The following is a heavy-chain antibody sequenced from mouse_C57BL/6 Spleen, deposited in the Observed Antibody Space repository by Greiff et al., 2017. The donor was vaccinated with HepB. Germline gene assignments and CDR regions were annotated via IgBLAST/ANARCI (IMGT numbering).Heavy chain of an antibody. D-gene: IGHD1-1*01. CDR2: INPNNGGT. CDR3: ASVYYGSRWFAY. Sequence: EVHLVESGPELVKPGASVKMSCKASGYTFTDYNMHWVKQSHGKSLEWIGYINPNNGGTSYNQKFKGKATLTVNTSSSTAYMELSSLTSEDSAVYYCASVYYGSRWFAYWGQGTLVTVSA. J-gene: IGHJ3*01. V-gene: IGHV1-22*01. CDR1: GYTFTDYN.